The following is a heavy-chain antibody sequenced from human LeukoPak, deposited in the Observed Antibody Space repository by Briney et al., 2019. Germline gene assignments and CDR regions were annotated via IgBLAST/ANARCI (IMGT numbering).Heavy chain of an antibody. J-gene: IGHJ6*03. CDR2: ISYDGSNK. D-gene: IGHD5-24*01. CDR3: ARGPEMAYYYYYYMDV. V-gene: IGHV3-30*04. Sequence: PGGSLRLSCAASGFTFSSYAMHWVRQAPGKGLEWVAVISYDGSNKYYADSVKGRFTISRDNAKNSLYLQMNSLRAEDTAVYYCARGPEMAYYYYYYMDVWGKGTTVTVSS. CDR1: GFTFSSYA.